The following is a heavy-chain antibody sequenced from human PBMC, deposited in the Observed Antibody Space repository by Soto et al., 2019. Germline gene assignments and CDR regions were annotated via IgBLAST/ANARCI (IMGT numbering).Heavy chain of an antibody. V-gene: IGHV3-74*01. CDR2: INTDGSNT. CDR1: GFTFSSFW. D-gene: IGHD2-8*01. CDR3: ASFNAMHY. J-gene: IGHJ4*02. Sequence: GGSLRLSCTASGFTFSSFWMHWVRQAPGKGLVWVSRINTDGSNTNYAESVKGRFTISRDNAKNTLYLQMNSLRAEDTAVYYCASFNAMHYWGQGTLVTVS.